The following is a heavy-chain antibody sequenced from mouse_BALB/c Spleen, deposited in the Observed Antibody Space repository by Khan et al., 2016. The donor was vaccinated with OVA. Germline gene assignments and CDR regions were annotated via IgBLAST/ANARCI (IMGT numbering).Heavy chain of an antibody. Sequence: QVQLKQSGPELVKPGASVKLSCKASGYTFTSYCMYWVKQRPGQGLEWIGEINPNNGGTNFTEKFKRKATLTVDTSSSTAYMQLSSLTSEDSAVYYCTRAGYGSFAYWGQGTLVTVSA. CDR2: INPNNGGT. V-gene: IGHV1S81*02. CDR3: TRAGYGSFAY. CDR1: GYTFTSYC. D-gene: IGHD2-2*01. J-gene: IGHJ3*01.